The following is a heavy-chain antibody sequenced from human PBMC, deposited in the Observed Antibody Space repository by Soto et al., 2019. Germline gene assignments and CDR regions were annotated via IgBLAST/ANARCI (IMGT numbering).Heavy chain of an antibody. Sequence: SETLSLTCTVSGGSISSGGYYWSWIRQHPGKGLEWIGYIYYSGSTYYNPSLKSRVTISVDTSKNQFSLKLCSVTAADTAVYCCARGIGLPKRNWFDPWGQGTLVTVSS. CDR2: IYYSGST. CDR3: ARGIGLPKRNWFDP. CDR1: GGSISSGGYY. V-gene: IGHV4-31*03. J-gene: IGHJ5*02. D-gene: IGHD2-15*01.